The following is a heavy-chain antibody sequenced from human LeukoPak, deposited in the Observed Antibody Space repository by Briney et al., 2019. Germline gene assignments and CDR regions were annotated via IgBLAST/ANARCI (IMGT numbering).Heavy chain of an antibody. Sequence: SETLSLTCAVYGRSFSGYYWSWIRQPPGKGLEWIGEINHSGSTNYNPSLKSRVTISVDTSKNQFSLKLSSVTAAATALNYCASREGWRGSYHGFDPWGQGTLVTVSS. CDR2: INHSGST. J-gene: IGHJ5*02. CDR3: ASREGWRGSYHGFDP. V-gene: IGHV4-34*01. CDR1: GRSFSGYY. D-gene: IGHD1-26*01.